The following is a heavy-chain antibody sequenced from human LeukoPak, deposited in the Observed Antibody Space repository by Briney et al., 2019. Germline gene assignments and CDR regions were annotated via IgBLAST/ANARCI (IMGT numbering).Heavy chain of an antibody. Sequence: GASVKVSCKASGGTFSSYAISWVRQAPGQGLEWMGRIISIFGTANYAQKFQGRVTITADKSTSTAYMELSSLRSEDTAVYYCAGGGSYYWFDPWGQGTLVTVSS. D-gene: IGHD1-26*01. CDR3: AGGGSYYWFDP. CDR2: IISIFGTA. V-gene: IGHV1-69*06. CDR1: GGTFSSYA. J-gene: IGHJ5*02.